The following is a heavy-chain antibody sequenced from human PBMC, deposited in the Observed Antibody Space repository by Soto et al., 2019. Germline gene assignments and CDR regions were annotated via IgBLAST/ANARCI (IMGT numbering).Heavy chain of an antibody. CDR3: AKGVPGIAVAGTGYFQH. CDR2: ISGSGDST. D-gene: IGHD6-19*01. J-gene: IGHJ1*01. Sequence: GGSLTLSCAATGFTFVSSAMSWVRKAPGKGLEWVSGISGSGDSTYYADSVKGRFTISRDNSKNTLYLQMNSLRAEDTAVYYCAKGVPGIAVAGTGYFQHWGQG. CDR1: GFTFVSSA. V-gene: IGHV3-23*01.